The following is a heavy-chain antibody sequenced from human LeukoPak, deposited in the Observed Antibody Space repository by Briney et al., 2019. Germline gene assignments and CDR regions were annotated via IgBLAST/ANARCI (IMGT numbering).Heavy chain of an antibody. Sequence: KPSETLSLTCTVSGGSVSSGSYYWSWIRQPPGKGLEWIGYIYYSGSTNYNPSPKSRVTISVDTSKNQFSLKLSSVTAADTAVYYCARAPSAWQQFAYWGQGTLVTVSS. V-gene: IGHV4-61*01. D-gene: IGHD6-13*01. CDR1: GGSVSSGSYY. CDR3: ARAPSAWQQFAY. J-gene: IGHJ4*02. CDR2: IYYSGST.